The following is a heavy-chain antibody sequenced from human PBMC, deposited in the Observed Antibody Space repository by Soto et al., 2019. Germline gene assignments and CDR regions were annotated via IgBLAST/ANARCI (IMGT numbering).Heavy chain of an antibody. CDR2: ISYSGST. V-gene: IGHV4-59*01. J-gene: IGHJ4*02. Sequence: SETLSLTCTVSGGSISSYYWSWIRQPPGKGLEWIGYISYSGSTNYNPSLKSRVTISVDTSKNQFSLKVGSVTAADTAVYYCVRDCYASSCFDYWGQGILVTVSS. D-gene: IGHD6-13*01. CDR1: GGSISSYY. CDR3: VRDCYASSCFDY.